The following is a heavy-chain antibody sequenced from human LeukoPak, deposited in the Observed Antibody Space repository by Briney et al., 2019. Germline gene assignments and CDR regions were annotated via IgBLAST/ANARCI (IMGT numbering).Heavy chain of an antibody. J-gene: IGHJ6*02. Sequence: SETLSLTCTVSGGSISSSSYYWGWIRQPAGKGLEWIGRIYTSGSTNYNPSLKSRVTMSVDTSKNQFSLKLSSVTAADTAVYYCARDRAAPLGYYYGMDVWGQGTTVTVSS. D-gene: IGHD7-27*01. CDR1: GGSISSSSYY. CDR3: ARDRAAPLGYYYGMDV. CDR2: IYTSGST. V-gene: IGHV4-61*02.